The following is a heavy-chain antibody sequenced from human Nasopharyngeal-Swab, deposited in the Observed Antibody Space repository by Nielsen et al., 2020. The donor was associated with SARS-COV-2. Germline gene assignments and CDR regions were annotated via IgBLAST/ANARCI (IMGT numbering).Heavy chain of an antibody. D-gene: IGHD3-10*01. Sequence: GESLKISCEASGFTFSRYGMHWVRQAPGKGLEWVAVIWSDGTNRYYADSVKDRFTISRDNSKNTLDLQMNSLKAVDTAIYYCVRALGEEGDYWGQGTPVTVSS. V-gene: IGHV3-33*01. CDR1: GFTFSRYG. J-gene: IGHJ4*02. CDR3: VRALGEEGDY. CDR2: IWSDGTNR.